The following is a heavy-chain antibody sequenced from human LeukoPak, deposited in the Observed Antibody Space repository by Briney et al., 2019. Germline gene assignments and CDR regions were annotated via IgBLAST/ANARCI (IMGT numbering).Heavy chain of an antibody. D-gene: IGHD3-10*01. CDR3: AKGRVLWFGELLFAY. CDR2: ISGSGGST. V-gene: IGHV3-23*01. Sequence: GGSLRLSCAASGFTFSSYGMSWVRQAPGKGLEWVSAISGSGGSTYYADSVKGRFTISRDNSKNTLYLQMNSLRAEDTAVYYCAKGRVLWFGELLFAYWGQGTLVTVSS. CDR1: GFTFSSYG. J-gene: IGHJ4*02.